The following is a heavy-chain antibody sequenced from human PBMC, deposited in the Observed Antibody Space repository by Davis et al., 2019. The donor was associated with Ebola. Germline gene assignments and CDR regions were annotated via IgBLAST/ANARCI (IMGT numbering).Heavy chain of an antibody. J-gene: IGHJ4*02. CDR3: TRDAAVWNLDY. V-gene: IGHV3-48*03. CDR2: IYNDGSTT. Sequence: PGGSLRLSCAGSGFTFNFFAMSWVRQAPGKGLEWIAYIYNDGSTTYYAASVKGRFTISRDNAKNSLYLQMNSLRAEDTAIYYCTRDAAVWNLDYWGQGTLVTVSS. CDR1: GFTFNFFA. D-gene: IGHD1-1*01.